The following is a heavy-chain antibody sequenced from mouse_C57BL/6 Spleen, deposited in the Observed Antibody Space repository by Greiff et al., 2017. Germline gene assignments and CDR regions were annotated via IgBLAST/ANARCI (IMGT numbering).Heavy chain of an antibody. CDR1: GYTFTSYW. V-gene: IGHV1-69*01. Sequence: QVQLQQSGAELVMPGASVKLSCKASGYTFTSYWMHWVKQRPGQGLEWIGEIDPSDSYTNYNQKFKGKSTLTVDKSSSTAYMQLSSLTSEDSAVYYCARGGLRREGYFDYWGQGTTLTVSS. D-gene: IGHD2-4*01. CDR3: ARGGLRREGYFDY. CDR2: IDPSDSYT. J-gene: IGHJ2*01.